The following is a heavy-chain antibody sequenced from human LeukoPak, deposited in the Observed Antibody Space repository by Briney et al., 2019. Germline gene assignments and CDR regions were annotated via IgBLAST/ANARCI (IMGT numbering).Heavy chain of an antibody. V-gene: IGHV4-59*12. CDR1: GGSISSYY. CDR3: ARGTYSGYGHAFDI. CDR2: IYYSGST. Sequence: SETLSLTCTVSGGSISSYYWSWIRQPPGKGLEWIGYIYYSGSTYYNPSLKSRVTISVDTSKNQFSLKLSSVTAADTAVYYCARGTYSGYGHAFDIWGQGTMVTVSS. J-gene: IGHJ3*02. D-gene: IGHD3-22*01.